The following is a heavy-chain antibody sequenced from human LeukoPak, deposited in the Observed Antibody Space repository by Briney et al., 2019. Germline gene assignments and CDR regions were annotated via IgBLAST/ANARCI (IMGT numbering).Heavy chain of an antibody. V-gene: IGHV1-2*02. J-gene: IGHJ4*02. CDR1: VYTVTGYY. CDR2: INLNSGGT. D-gene: IGHD4-17*01. CDR3: ARDTYGDYPLDY. Sequence: SVKVSCKPSVYTVTGYYMHCVRQAAGQGRGGMGGINLNSGGTDSAQTFQGSVTMTRDTSISTAYMELSRLRSDDTAVYYCARDTYGDYPLDYWGQGTLVTVSS.